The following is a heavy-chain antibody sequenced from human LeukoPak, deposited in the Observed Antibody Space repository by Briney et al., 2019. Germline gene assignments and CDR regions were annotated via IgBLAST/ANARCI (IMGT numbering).Heavy chain of an antibody. J-gene: IGHJ4*02. CDR3: ASTAMVLYYFDY. CDR1: GGTFSGYA. D-gene: IGHD5-18*01. Sequence: SVKVSCKASGGTFSGYAISWVRQAPGQGLEWMGRIIPILGIANYAQKFQGRVTITADKSTSTAYMELSSLRSEDTAVYYCASTAMVLYYFDYWGQGTLVTVSS. CDR2: IIPILGIA. V-gene: IGHV1-69*04.